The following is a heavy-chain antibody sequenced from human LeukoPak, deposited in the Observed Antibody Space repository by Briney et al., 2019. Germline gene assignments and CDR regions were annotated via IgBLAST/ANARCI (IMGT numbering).Heavy chain of an antibody. V-gene: IGHV1-18*01. CDR1: GYTFTSYG. CDR2: ISAYNGNT. J-gene: IGHJ4*02. Sequence: GASVTVSCKASGYTFTSYGISWVRQAPGQGLEWMGWISAYNGNTNYAQKFQGRVTMNTDTSTRTAYMELRSLRSDDTAVYYCARDHEGYDYVWGSSEYYFDYWGQGTLVTVSS. CDR3: ARDHEGYDYVWGSSEYYFDY. D-gene: IGHD3-16*01.